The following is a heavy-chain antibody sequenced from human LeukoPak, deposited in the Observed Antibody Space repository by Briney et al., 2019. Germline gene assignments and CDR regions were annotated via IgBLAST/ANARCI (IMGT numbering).Heavy chain of an antibody. Sequence: ALVKVSCKASGYTFTSYGISWVRQAPGQGLEWMGWISAYNGNTNYAQKLQGRVTMTTDTSTSTAYMELRSLRSDDTAVYYCARALNDFWSGHEDYWGQGTLVTVSS. V-gene: IGHV1-18*01. CDR1: GYTFTSYG. D-gene: IGHD3-3*01. J-gene: IGHJ4*02. CDR2: ISAYNGNT. CDR3: ARALNDFWSGHEDY.